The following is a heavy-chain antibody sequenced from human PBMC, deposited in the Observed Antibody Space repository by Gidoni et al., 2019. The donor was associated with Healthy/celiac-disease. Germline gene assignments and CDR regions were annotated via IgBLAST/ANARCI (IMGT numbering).Heavy chain of an antibody. CDR1: GGSIRSGGYY. CDR2: IYYSGST. CDR3: ARGLVDTAMVGTIDY. V-gene: IGHV4-31*03. Sequence: QVQLQESGPGLVKPSQTLSLTCTVSGGSIRSGGYYWSWIRQHPGKGLEWIGYIYYSGSTYYNPSLKSRVTISVDTSKNQFSLKLSSVTAADTAVYYCARGLVDTAMVGTIDYWGQGTLVTVSS. J-gene: IGHJ4*02. D-gene: IGHD5-18*01.